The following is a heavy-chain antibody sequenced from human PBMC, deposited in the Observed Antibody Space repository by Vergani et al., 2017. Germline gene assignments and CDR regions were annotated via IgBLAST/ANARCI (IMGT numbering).Heavy chain of an antibody. Sequence: EVQLVESGGGLVKPGGSLRLSCAASGFTFSSYSMNWVRQAPGQGLEWVSSISSSSSYIYSADSVKGRFTISRDNAKNSLYLQMNILRAEDAVVYFWARDGYCSGGSCNSGGELETKAGAIDYWGQGTLVTVSS. CDR3: ARDGYCSGGSCNSGGELETKAGAIDY. V-gene: IGHV3-21*01. CDR1: GFTFSSYS. D-gene: IGHD2-15*01. J-gene: IGHJ4*02. CDR2: ISSSSSYI.